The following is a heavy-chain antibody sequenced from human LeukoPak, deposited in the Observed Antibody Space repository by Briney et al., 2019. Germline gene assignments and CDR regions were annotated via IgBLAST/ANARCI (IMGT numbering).Heavy chain of an antibody. CDR1: GYTFSSYD. CDR3: TRGLPRDGLVVIAAANEY. Sequence: GASVKVSCKASGYTFSSYDINWVRQAAGQGLEWMGWMNPKTGNTGFSQKFQGRVTITRDTSMSTAYMELSRLTSEDTGVYYCTRGLPRDGLVVIAAANEYWGQGSLVTVSS. J-gene: IGHJ4*02. CDR2: MNPKTGNT. V-gene: IGHV1-8*03. D-gene: IGHD2-2*01.